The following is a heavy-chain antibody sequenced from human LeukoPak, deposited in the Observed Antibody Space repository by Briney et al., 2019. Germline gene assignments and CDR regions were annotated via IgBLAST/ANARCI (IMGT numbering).Heavy chain of an antibody. J-gene: IGHJ4*02. CDR2: ISGSGGST. Sequence: GASLRLSCAASGLTFISYAMSWVRQAPGKGLEWVSAISGSGGSTYYADSVKGRFTISRDNSKNTLYLQMNSLRAEDTAVYYCAKEMSGIAVAGTSDYWGQGTLVTVSS. V-gene: IGHV3-23*01. CDR1: GLTFISYA. D-gene: IGHD6-19*01. CDR3: AKEMSGIAVAGTSDY.